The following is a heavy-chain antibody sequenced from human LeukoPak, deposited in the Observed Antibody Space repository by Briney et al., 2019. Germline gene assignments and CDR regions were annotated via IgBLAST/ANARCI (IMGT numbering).Heavy chain of an antibody. J-gene: IGHJ4*02. Sequence: GASVKVSCKASGYTFSSYAMHWVRQAPGQRLEWMGWSNTGNDNTKYSQEFQGRVTLTRDTSASTAYMELSSLRSEDMAVYYCARDRDGYFDYWGQGTLVTVSS. CDR1: GYTFSSYA. CDR2: SNTGNDNT. V-gene: IGHV1-3*02. CDR3: ARDRDGYFDY. D-gene: IGHD5-24*01.